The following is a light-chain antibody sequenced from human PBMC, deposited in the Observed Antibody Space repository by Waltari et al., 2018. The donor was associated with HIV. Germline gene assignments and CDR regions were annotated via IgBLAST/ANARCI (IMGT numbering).Light chain of an antibody. CDR1: TLGSKY. CDR2: QDS. CDR3: HSWDTNNVQV. Sequence: SFELIQPPSVSVSPGQTAAITCSGATLGSKYACWFQQKPGQSPVLVISQDSTRPSGIPERFSGSKSGNTATLTISGTQAMDEADYYCHSWDTNNVQVFGGGTKLTVL. J-gene: IGLJ3*02. V-gene: IGLV3-1*01.